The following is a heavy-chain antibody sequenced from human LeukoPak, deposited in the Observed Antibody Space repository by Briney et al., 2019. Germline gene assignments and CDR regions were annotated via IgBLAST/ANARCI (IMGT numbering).Heavy chain of an antibody. D-gene: IGHD2-15*01. V-gene: IGHV3-21*01. Sequence: GGSLRLSCAASGFDFSSYSMNWVRQSPGRGLEWVSYISSTSLYIYYADSLRGRFSISRDSAKNSLFLQMNSLRAEDTATYYCARSYCTCDSCYGYYYMDVWGKGTTVTVSS. CDR2: ISSTSLYI. CDR1: GFDFSSYS. CDR3: ARSYCTCDSCYGYYYMDV. J-gene: IGHJ6*03.